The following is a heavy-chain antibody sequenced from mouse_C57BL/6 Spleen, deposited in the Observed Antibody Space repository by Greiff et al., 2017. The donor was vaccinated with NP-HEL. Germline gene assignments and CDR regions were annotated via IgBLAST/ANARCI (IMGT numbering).Heavy chain of an antibody. CDR3: ARCDGYHYPWWFAY. D-gene: IGHD2-3*01. V-gene: IGHV1-53*01. J-gene: IGHJ3*01. CDR1: GYTFTSYW. Sequence: QVQLKQPGTELVKPGASVKLSCKASGYTFTSYWMHWVKQRPGQGLEWIGNINPSNGGTNYNEKFKSKATLTVDKSSSTAYMQLSSLTSEDSAVYYCARCDGYHYPWWFAYWGQGTLVTVSA. CDR2: INPSNGGT.